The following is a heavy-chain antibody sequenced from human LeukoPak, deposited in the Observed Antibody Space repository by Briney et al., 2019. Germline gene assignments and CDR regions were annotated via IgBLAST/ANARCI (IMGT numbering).Heavy chain of an antibody. Sequence: PSETLSLTCTVSGGSISSYYWSWIRQPPGKGLEWIGYIYYSGSTNYNPSLKSRVTISVDTSKNQFSLKLSSVTAADTAVYYCARRGYKGYYYYGMDVWGQGTTVTVSS. CDR1: GGSISSYY. V-gene: IGHV4-59*08. J-gene: IGHJ6*02. CDR3: ARRGYKGYYYYGMDV. D-gene: IGHD5-18*01. CDR2: IYYSGST.